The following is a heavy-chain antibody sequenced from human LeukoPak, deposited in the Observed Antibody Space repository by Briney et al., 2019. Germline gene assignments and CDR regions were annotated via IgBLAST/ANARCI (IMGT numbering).Heavy chain of an antibody. D-gene: IGHD6-13*01. CDR3: VKDSFSSSWYWFDP. Sequence: GGSLRLSCSASGFTFSSYAMLWVRQAPGKGLEYVSAISSKGSSTHYADSVKGRFTISRDNSKNTLYLQMSSLRPDDTAVYYCVKDSFSSSWYWFDPWGQGTLVTVSS. J-gene: IGHJ5*02. CDR1: GFTFSSYA. CDR2: ISSKGSST. V-gene: IGHV3-64D*06.